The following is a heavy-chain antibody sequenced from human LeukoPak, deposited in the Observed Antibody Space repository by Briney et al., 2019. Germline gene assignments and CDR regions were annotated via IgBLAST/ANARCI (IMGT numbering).Heavy chain of an antibody. V-gene: IGHV3-48*03. CDR2: ITISGHTK. CDR1: GFALSTYE. CDR3: ARGDPHADV. J-gene: IGHJ4*02. D-gene: IGHD5-24*01. Sequence: GGSLRLSCADSGFALSTYEMNWVRQAPGKGLEWIADITISGHTKNYADSVKGRFSISRDNARTSLYLQMHSLRVEDTGVYYCARGDPHADVWGQGTLVSVSS.